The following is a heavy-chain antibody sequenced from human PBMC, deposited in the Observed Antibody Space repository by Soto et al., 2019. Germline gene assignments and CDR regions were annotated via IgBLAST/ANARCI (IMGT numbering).Heavy chain of an antibody. D-gene: IGHD5-12*01. J-gene: IGHJ3*02. CDR2: ISSSGSTI. Sequence: PGGSLRLSCAASGFTFSSYEMTWVRQAPGKGLEWVSYISSSGSTIYYADSVKGRFTISRDNAKNSLYLQMNSLRAEDTAVYYCARTKRWLQLSPFDIWGQGTMVTVSS. V-gene: IGHV3-48*03. CDR3: ARTKRWLQLSPFDI. CDR1: GFTFSSYE.